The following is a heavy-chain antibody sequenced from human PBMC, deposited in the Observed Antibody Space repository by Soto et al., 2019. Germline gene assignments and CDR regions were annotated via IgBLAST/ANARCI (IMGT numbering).Heavy chain of an antibody. CDR2: IYYSGST. CDR1: GGSISSYY. CDR3: ARDVNTWYFDL. J-gene: IGHJ2*01. V-gene: IGHV4-59*01. Sequence: SETLSLTCTVSGGSISSYYWSWIRQPPGKELEWIGYIYYSGSTNYNPSLKSRVTISVDTSKNQFSLKLSSVTAADTAVYYCARDVNTWYFDLWGRGTLVTVSS.